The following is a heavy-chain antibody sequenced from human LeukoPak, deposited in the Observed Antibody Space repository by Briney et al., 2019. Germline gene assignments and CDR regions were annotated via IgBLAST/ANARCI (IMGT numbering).Heavy chain of an antibody. V-gene: IGHV3-53*01. D-gene: IGHD3-22*01. CDR1: GFTVSCNY. CDR3: ARDRDRTYYYDSRGAFDI. Sequence: PGGSLRLSCAASGFTVSCNYMSWVRQAPGKGLEWVSVIYSGGSTYYADSVKGRFTISRDNSKNTLYLQMNSLRAEDTAVYYCARDRDRTYYYDSRGAFDIWGQGTMVTVSA. CDR2: IYSGGST. J-gene: IGHJ3*02.